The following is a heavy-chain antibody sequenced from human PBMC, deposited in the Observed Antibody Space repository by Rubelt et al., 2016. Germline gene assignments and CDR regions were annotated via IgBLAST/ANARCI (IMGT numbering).Heavy chain of an antibody. CDR1: GGSISSYY. CDR2: IYYTGSA. J-gene: IGHJ4*02. CDR3: ASLPMASACFDS. D-gene: IGHD5-24*01. V-gene: IGHV4-59*08. Sequence: QVQLQESGPGLVKPSETLSLTCSVSGGSISSYYWSWIRQPPGKGLEWIAYIYYTGSAAYNPSLKSRVTISVDTSKNQFSLKLSSVTAADTAVDYCASLPMASACFDSWGQGTLVTVSS.